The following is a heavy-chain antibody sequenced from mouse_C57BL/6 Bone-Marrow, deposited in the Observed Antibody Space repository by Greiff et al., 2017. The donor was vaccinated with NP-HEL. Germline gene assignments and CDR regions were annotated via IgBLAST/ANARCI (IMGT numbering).Heavy chain of an antibody. J-gene: IGHJ1*03. CDR1: GYAFSSSW. CDR3: ASWYFDV. CDR2: IYPGDGDT. Sequence: VKLMESGPELVKPGASVKISCKASGYAFSSSWMNWVKQRPGKGLEWIGRIYPGDGDTNYNGKFKGKATLTADKSSSTAYMQLSSLTSEDSAVYFCASWYFDVWGTGTTVTVSS. V-gene: IGHV1-82*01.